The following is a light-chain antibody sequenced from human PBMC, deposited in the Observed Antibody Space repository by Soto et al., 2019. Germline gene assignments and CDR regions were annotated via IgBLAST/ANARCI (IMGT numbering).Light chain of an antibody. J-gene: IGKJ5*01. Sequence: EIVLTQSPATLSLSPGERVTRSCRASQSVSNSLAWYQQKPGQPPRLLLYDVSNRATGIPARFSGSGSGTDFTLTITSLEPEDFAVYFCHQRYNWPRVTFGQGTQLEIK. CDR2: DVS. CDR3: HQRYNWPRVT. V-gene: IGKV3-11*01. CDR1: QSVSNS.